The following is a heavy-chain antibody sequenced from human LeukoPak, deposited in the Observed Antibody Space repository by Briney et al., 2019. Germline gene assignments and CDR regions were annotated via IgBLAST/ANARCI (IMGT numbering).Heavy chain of an antibody. CDR1: GGTFSSYA. V-gene: IGHV1-69*04. Sequence: GASVKVSCKASGGTFSSYAISGVRQAPGQGLEWMGRIIPILGIANYAQKFPGRVTITADKSTSTAYMEVSSLRSEDTPVYYCARGHYGDYDGNYYGMDVWGQGTTVTVSS. J-gene: IGHJ6*02. CDR2: IIPILGIA. CDR3: ARGHYGDYDGNYYGMDV. D-gene: IGHD4-17*01.